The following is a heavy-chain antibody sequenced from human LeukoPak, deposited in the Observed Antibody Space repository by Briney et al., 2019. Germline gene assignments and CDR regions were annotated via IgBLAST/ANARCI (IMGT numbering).Heavy chain of an antibody. CDR1: GGSISSSSYY. D-gene: IGHD5-18*01. V-gene: IGHV4-39*02. CDR2: MHYSGST. J-gene: IGHJ4*02. Sequence: PSETLSLTCTVSGGSISSSSYYWGWIRQPPGKGLEWIGYMHYSGSTYYNPSLKSRVTISADTSKNHFSLKLNSVTAADTAVYYCASVGYSYGPDYWGQGTLVTVSS. CDR3: ASVGYSYGPDY.